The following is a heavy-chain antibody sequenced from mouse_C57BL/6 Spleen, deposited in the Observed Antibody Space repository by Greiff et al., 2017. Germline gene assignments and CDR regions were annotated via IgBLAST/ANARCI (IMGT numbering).Heavy chain of an antibody. CDR1: GYTFTDYY. V-gene: IGHV1-76*01. Sequence: VQLQQSGAELVRPGASVKLSCKASGYTFTDYYINWVKQRPGQGLEWIARIYPGSGNTYYNEKFKGKATLTVEKSSSTAYMQLSSLTSEDSAVYFCADWYFDVWGTGTTVTVSS. J-gene: IGHJ1*03. CDR2: IYPGSGNT. CDR3: ADWYFDV.